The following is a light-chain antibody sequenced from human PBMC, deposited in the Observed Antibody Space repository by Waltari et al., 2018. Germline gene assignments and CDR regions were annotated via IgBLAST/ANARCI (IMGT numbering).Light chain of an antibody. Sequence: QSALTQPASVSGSPGQSITISCTGTSSAVGNYKRVPWYQPHPGKAPKLMIYAVSKRPSGVSDRFSGSKSGDMASLTISGLQPEDEAEYFCSSYAGSSKGVFGGGTKVTVL. CDR2: AVS. J-gene: IGLJ2*01. V-gene: IGLV2-23*02. CDR3: SSYAGSSKGV. CDR1: SSAVGNYKR.